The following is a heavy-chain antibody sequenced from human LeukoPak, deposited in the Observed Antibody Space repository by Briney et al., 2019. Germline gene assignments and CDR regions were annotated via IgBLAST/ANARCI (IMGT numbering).Heavy chain of an antibody. CDR3: VRADYNGGNPGSFDI. CDR2: IYYTGIS. J-gene: IGHJ3*02. Sequence: GSLRLSCAASGFTFRNYAMGWIRQPPGKGLEWIGTIYYTGISYYNPSLESRVTSSLDTSKNQFSLTLNSVTAADTAVYYCVRADYNGGNPGSFDIWGRGTMVTVSS. CDR1: GFTFRNYA. V-gene: IGHV4-39*07. D-gene: IGHD2-8*01.